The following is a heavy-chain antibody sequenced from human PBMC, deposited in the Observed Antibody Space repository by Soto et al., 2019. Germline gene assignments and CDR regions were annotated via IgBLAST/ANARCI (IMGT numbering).Heavy chain of an antibody. J-gene: IGHJ4*02. CDR3: ATGYSGYGGFDY. CDR2: IYHSGST. V-gene: IGHV4-4*02. CDR1: SGSISSSNW. D-gene: IGHD5-12*01. Sequence: SETLSLTCAVSSGSISSSNWWSWVRQPPGKGLEWIGEIYHSGSTNYNPSLKSRVTISVDKSKNQFSLKLSSVTAADTAVHYCATGYSGYGGFDYWGQGTLVTVSS.